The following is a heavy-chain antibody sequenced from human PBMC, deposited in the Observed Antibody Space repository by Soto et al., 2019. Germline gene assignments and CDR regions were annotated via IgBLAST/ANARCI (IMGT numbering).Heavy chain of an antibody. Sequence: SETLSLTCTVSGVSISHFYWSWIRQPPGKGLEWIGYIYYSGSTNYNPSLKSRVTISVDTSKNQISLKLSSVTAADTAVYYCARAGGLGAVAVDYWGQGPLVTVP. CDR3: ARAGGLGAVAVDY. J-gene: IGHJ4*02. CDR1: GVSISHFY. CDR2: IYYSGST. D-gene: IGHD6-19*01. V-gene: IGHV4-59*01.